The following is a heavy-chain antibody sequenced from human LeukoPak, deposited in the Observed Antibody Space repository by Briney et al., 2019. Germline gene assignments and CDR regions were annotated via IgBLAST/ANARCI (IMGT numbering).Heavy chain of an antibody. D-gene: IGHD3-22*01. Sequence: ASVKVSCKASGYSFRNYGMHWVRQAPGQRLEWMGWVNPTNEKTKYSEKFQGRVTISRDTGASTVYMELSSLRSEDTAVYYCARDHRTESDGYYFVNELWYFDLWGRGTLVTVSS. CDR1: GYSFRNYG. CDR2: VNPTNEKT. V-gene: IGHV1-3*01. CDR3: ARDHRTESDGYYFVNELWYFDL. J-gene: IGHJ2*01.